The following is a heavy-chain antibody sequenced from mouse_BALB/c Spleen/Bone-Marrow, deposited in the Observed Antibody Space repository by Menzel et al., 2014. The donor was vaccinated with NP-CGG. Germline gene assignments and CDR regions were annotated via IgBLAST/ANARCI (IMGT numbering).Heavy chain of an antibody. CDR3: ATLLRYPGFAY. CDR2: IHYSGST. J-gene: IGHJ3*01. D-gene: IGHD1-1*01. Sequence: EVKLEESGPDLVKPSQSPSLTCTVTGYSITSGYSWHWIRQFPGNKLEWMGYIHYSGSTNYNPSLKSRISITRDTSKNQFFLQLNSVTTEDTATYYCATLLRYPGFAYWGQGTLVTVSA. CDR1: GYSITSGYS. V-gene: IGHV3-1*02.